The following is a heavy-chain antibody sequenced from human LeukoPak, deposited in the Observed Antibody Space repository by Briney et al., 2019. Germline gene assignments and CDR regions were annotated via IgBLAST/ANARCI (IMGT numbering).Heavy chain of an antibody. CDR1: GFTFRSHA. V-gene: IGHV3-23*01. CDR3: VKDYRVGSSPAFGDF. J-gene: IGHJ4*02. CDR2: LIENGATT. Sequence: GGSLRLSCAASGFTFRSHAMSWVRQAPGKGLEWVSGLIENGATTYHADSVKGRFSISRDNSMNTVYLQMNNLRAEDTAVYYCVKDYRVGSSPAFGDFWGQGTLVTVSS. D-gene: IGHD1-26*01.